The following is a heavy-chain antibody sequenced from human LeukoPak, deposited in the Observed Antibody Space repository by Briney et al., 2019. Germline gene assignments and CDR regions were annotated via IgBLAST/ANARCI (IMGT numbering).Heavy chain of an antibody. Sequence: PGRSLRLSCAVSGFPFSTFWMSCVREAPGKGLEWVANINQDGSEKYYVDSVRGRFAISRDNAKNSLYLQMNSLRPEDTAKYYCTGETYYFDHWGQGALVTVSS. CDR2: INQDGSEK. J-gene: IGHJ4*02. V-gene: IGHV3-7*04. CDR3: TGETYYFDH. CDR1: GFPFSTFW.